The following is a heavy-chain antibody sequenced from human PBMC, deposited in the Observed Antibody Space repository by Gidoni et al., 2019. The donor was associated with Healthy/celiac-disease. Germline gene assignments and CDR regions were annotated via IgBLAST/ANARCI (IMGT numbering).Heavy chain of an antibody. CDR3: AREYCSSTSCSIPHWFDP. CDR2: INPNSGGT. CDR1: GYTFTGYY. V-gene: IGHV1-2*02. J-gene: IGHJ5*02. D-gene: IGHD2-2*01. Sequence: QVQLVQSGAEVKKPGASVKVSCKASGYTFTGYYMHWVRQAPGQGLEWMGWINPNSGGTNYAQKFQGRGTMTRDTSISTAYMELSRLRSDDTAVYYCAREYCSSTSCSIPHWFDPWGQGTLVTVSS.